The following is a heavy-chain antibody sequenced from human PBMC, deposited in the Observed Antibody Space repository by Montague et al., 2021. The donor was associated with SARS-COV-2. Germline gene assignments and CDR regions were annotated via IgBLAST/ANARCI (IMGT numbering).Heavy chain of an antibody. CDR2: ISGSSPYI. D-gene: IGHD7-27*01. V-gene: IGHV3-21*01. J-gene: IGHJ6*02. CDR3: ARTGPGDRSYGMDV. CDR1: GFNFVISD. Sequence: SLILSCAASGFNFVISDMNWVRQAPVKRLELVSSISGSSPYISYADSVKGRSTVSRHHAESSLYLQMDSLRAADTALYYCARTGPGDRSYGMDVWGRGTTGPGSS.